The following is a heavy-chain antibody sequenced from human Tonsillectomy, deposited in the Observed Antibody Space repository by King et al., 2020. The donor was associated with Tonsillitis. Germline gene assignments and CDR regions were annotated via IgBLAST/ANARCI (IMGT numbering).Heavy chain of an antibody. Sequence: VQLVESGGGLVQPGGSLRLSCAASGFTFNNYAMSWVRQAPGKGLEWVSAISGSGGSTYYADSVKGRFTISRDNSKNTLYLQMNSLRAEDTAVYYCAKDRNFDWQVRCGWGEGTLVTVSS. CDR3: AKDRNFDWQVRCG. CDR2: ISGSGGST. D-gene: IGHD3-9*01. CDR1: GFTFNNYA. J-gene: IGHJ4*02. V-gene: IGHV3-23*04.